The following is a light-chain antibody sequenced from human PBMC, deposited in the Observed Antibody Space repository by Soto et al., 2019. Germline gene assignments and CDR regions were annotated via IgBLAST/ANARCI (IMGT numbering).Light chain of an antibody. CDR3: SSYSTTSSPHVL. CDR2: EVT. CDR1: RSDVGRYNY. Sequence: QSALTQPASVSGSPGQSITISCTGTRSDVGRYNYVSWYQQHPGKAPKLLIYEVTYRPSGVSTRFSASKSGSTAFLTISGIQAEDEADYYCSSYSTTSSPHVLFGGGTKVTVL. J-gene: IGLJ2*01. V-gene: IGLV2-14*01.